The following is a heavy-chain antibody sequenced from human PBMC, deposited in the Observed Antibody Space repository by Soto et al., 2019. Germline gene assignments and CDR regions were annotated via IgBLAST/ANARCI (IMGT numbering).Heavy chain of an antibody. Sequence: GGSLRLSCATSGFTFSNYRMNWVRQAPGKGLEWVASISGSGKDTFYRDSVKGRFTISRDNAESSLVLQMNSLTVDDTAVYHCARVHLVWTSSYYCGMDVWGPGTTVTVS. CDR2: ISGSGKDT. CDR1: GFTFSNYR. J-gene: IGHJ6*02. V-gene: IGHV3-21*06. CDR3: ARVHLVWTSSYYCGMDV. D-gene: IGHD1-1*01.